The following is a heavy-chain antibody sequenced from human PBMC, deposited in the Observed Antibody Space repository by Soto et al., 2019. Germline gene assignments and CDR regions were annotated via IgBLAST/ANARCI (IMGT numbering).Heavy chain of an antibody. CDR2: IYYSGST. Sequence: SETLSLTCTVSGGSISSYYLNWIRQPPGKGLEWIGYIYYSGSTNYNPSLKSRVTISVDTSKNQFSLKLSSVTAADTAVYYCARESEGSFDYWGQGTLVTVSS. V-gene: IGHV4-59*01. J-gene: IGHJ4*02. CDR1: GGSISSYY. CDR3: ARESEGSFDY.